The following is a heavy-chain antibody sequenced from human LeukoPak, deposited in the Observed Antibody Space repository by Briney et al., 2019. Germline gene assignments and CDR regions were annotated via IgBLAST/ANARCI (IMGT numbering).Heavy chain of an antibody. CDR1: GFTVFNYA. Sequence: GGSLRLSCAASGFTVFNYAMAWVRQAPGKGLEWVSAINGGNDATNYANSVKGRFTISRDNSKNTLYLQMNNLRAEDTAVYYCAKDRDGYYYYYMDVWGKGTTVTISS. V-gene: IGHV3-23*01. CDR3: AKDRDGYYYYYMDV. CDR2: INGGNDAT. J-gene: IGHJ6*03. D-gene: IGHD5-24*01.